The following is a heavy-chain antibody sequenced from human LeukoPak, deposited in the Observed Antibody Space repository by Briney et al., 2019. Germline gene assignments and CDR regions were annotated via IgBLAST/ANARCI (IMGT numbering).Heavy chain of an antibody. CDR3: ARDYSEYYYYYYMDV. V-gene: IGHV3-21*01. D-gene: IGHD2-15*01. Sequence: PGGSLRLSCAASGFTFSSYSMNWVRQAPGKGLEWVSSISSSSSYIYYADSVKGRFTISRDNAKNSLYLQMNSLRAEDTAVYYCARDYSEYYYYYYMDVWGKGTTVTVSS. CDR1: GFTFSSYS. CDR2: ISSSSSYI. J-gene: IGHJ6*03.